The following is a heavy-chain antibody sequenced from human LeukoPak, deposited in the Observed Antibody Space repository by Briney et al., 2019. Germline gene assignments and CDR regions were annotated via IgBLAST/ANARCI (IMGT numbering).Heavy chain of an antibody. J-gene: IGHJ4*02. V-gene: IGHV3-30-3*01. Sequence: SCKASGYTFTSYAMHWVRQAPGEGLEWVAVISYDGSNKYYADSVKGRFTISRDNSKNTLYLQMNSLRAEDTAVYYCARDRYCSGGSCYSGLVYWGQGTLVTVSS. D-gene: IGHD2-15*01. CDR3: ARDRYCSGGSCYSGLVY. CDR1: GYTFTSYA. CDR2: ISYDGSNK.